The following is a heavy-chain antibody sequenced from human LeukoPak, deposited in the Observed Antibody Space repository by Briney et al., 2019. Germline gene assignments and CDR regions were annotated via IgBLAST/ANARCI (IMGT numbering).Heavy chain of an antibody. Sequence: ASVKVSCKASGYTFTSYGISWVRQAPGQGLEWMGWISAYNGNANYAQKLQGRVTMTTDTSTSTAYMELRSLRSEDTAVYYCARGPIESSSSWEYYFDYWGQGTLVTVSS. J-gene: IGHJ4*02. CDR1: GYTFTSYG. CDR2: ISAYNGNA. D-gene: IGHD6-13*01. V-gene: IGHV1-18*01. CDR3: ARGPIESSSSWEYYFDY.